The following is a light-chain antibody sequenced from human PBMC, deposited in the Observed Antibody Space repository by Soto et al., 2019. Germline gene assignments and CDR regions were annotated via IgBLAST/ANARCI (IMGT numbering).Light chain of an antibody. J-gene: IGKJ1*01. CDR1: QTLSTN. CDR2: GAS. V-gene: IGKV3-15*01. CDR3: QQYNNWPRT. Sequence: EIVMTQSPATLSVSPGERATLSCRAIQTLSTNLAWYQQKPGQAPRLLIYGASTRATGIPARFSGSGSGTEFTLTISRLQSEDLAIYYCQQYNNWPRTFGQGTKVEIK.